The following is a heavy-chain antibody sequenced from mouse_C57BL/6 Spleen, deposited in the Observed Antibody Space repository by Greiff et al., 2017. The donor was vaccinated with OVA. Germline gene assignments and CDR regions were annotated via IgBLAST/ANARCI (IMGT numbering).Heavy chain of an antibody. J-gene: IGHJ3*01. CDR1: GYTFTSYW. V-gene: IGHV1-52*01. CDR2: IDPSDSET. Sequence: QVQLKQPGAELVRPGSSVKLSCKASGYTFTSYWMHWVKQRPIQGLEWIGNIDPSDSETHYNQKFKDKATLTVDKSSSTAYMQLSSLTSEDSAVYYCARGGAQATFSFAYWGQGTLVTVSA. D-gene: IGHD3-2*02. CDR3: ARGGAQATFSFAY.